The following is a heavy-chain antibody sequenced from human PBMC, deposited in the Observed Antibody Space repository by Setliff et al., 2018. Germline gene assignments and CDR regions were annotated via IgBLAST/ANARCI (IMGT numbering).Heavy chain of an antibody. CDR1: GYIFTSYN. J-gene: IGHJ4*02. D-gene: IGHD6-19*01. V-gene: IGHV1-46*01. CDR2: INPSGGST. Sequence: ASVKVSCKASGYIFTSYNMHWVRQAPGQGLEWMGIINPSGGSTRYAQKLQGRVTMTRDTSTSTVYMELSSLRSEDTAAYYCARDAGGWNFDYWGQGTLVTVSS. CDR3: ARDAGGWNFDY.